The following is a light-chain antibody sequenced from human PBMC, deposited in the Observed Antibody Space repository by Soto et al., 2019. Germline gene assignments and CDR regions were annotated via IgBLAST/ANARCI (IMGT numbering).Light chain of an antibody. CDR1: QSISSG. J-gene: IGKJ1*01. Sequence: DIQMTQSPSTLSASVGDRVTITCRASQSISSGLAWYQQKPGKAPKFLIYNASSLESGVPSRFSGSGSGTEFTLTISSLQPDDFATYYCQQYNSYSLTFGQGTKVEIK. V-gene: IGKV1-5*03. CDR3: QQYNSYSLT. CDR2: NAS.